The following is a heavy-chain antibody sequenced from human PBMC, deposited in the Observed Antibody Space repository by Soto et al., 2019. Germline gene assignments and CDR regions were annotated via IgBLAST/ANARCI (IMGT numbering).Heavy chain of an antibody. V-gene: IGHV3-33*01. CDR2: VSYDGNDK. D-gene: IGHD2-15*01. CDR3: ARDLKRQVPHKPRWGMDV. CDR1: GFTFSNYG. J-gene: IGHJ6*02. Sequence: HVQLVESGGGVVQPGWSLRISCAASGFTFSNYGMHWVRQAPGKGLEWVAVVSYDGNDKHYADSVKGRFTISRDSFRNTLYLQMNSLRAEDTAVYYCARDLKRQVPHKPRWGMDVWGHGTTVSVAS.